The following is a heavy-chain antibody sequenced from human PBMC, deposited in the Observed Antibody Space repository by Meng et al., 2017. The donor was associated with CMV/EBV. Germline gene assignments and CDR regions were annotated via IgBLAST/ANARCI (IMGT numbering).Heavy chain of an antibody. J-gene: IGHJ6*02. CDR2: ISYDGSNK. CDR1: GFTFSSYW. Sequence: GESLKISCAASGFTFSSYWMSWVRQAPGKGLEWVAVISYDGSNKYYADSVKGRFTIPRDNSKNTLYLQMNSLRAEDTAVYYCARGSHYYYYGMDVWGQGSTVTVSS. V-gene: IGHV3-30*03. CDR3: ARGSHYYYYGMDV.